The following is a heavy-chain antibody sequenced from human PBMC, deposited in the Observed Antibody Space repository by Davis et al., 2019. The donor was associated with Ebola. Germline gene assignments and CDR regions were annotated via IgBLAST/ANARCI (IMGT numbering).Heavy chain of an antibody. D-gene: IGHD1-1*01. CDR2: IYSGGST. CDR1: GFTVSSNY. J-gene: IGHJ4*02. V-gene: IGHV3-53*05. Sequence: GESLKISCAASGFTVSSNYMSWVRQAPGKGLEWVSVIYSGGSTYYADSVKGRFTISRDNSKNTLYLQMNSLRAEDTAVYYCASGRYIDYWGQGTLVTVSS. CDR3: ASGRYIDY.